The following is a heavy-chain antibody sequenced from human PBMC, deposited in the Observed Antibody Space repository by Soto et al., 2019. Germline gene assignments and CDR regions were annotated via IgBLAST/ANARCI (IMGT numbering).Heavy chain of an antibody. CDR3: ARDRKGYYGSGSYYLYYGMDV. Sequence: QVQLQESGPGLVKPSQTLSLTCTVSGGSISSGDYYWSWIRQPPGKGLEWIGYIYYSGSTYYNPSLXXXVTISVDTSKXXFXLXXSSVTAADTAVYYCARDRKGYYGSGSYYLYYGMDVWGQGTTVTVSS. CDR1: GGSISSGDYY. CDR2: IYYSGST. J-gene: IGHJ6*02. D-gene: IGHD3-10*01. V-gene: IGHV4-30-4*01.